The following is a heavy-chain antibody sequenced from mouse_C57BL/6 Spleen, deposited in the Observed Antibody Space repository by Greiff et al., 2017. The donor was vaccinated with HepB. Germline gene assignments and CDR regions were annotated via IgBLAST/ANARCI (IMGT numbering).Heavy chain of an antibody. V-gene: IGHV1-52*01. J-gene: IGHJ2*01. CDR3: ARGAYYSRYFDY. CDR2: IDPSDSET. Sequence: QVQLQQPGAELVRPGSSVKLSCKASGYTFTSYWMHWVKQRPIQGLEWIGNIDPSDSETHYNQKFKDKATLTVDKSSSTAYMQLSSLTSEDSAVYYCARGAYYSRYFDYWGQGTTLTVSS. CDR1: GYTFTSYW. D-gene: IGHD2-12*01.